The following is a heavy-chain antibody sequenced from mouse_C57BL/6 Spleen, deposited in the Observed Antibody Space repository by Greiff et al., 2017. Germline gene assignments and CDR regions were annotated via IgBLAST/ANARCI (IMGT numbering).Heavy chain of an antibody. D-gene: IGHD1-1*01. CDR1: GFTFSDYG. J-gene: IGHJ2*01. Sequence: EVQLVESGGGLVKPGGSLKLSCAASGFTFSDYGMHWVRQAPEKGLEWVAYISSGSSTIYYADTVKGRFTISRDNAKNTLFLQMTSLRSEDTAMYYCASEGPYYGSSYDYWGQGTTLTVSS. CDR3: ASEGPYYGSSYDY. CDR2: ISSGSSTI. V-gene: IGHV5-17*01.